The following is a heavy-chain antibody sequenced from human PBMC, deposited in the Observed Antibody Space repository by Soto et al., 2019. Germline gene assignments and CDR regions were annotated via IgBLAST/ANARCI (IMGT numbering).Heavy chain of an antibody. J-gene: IGHJ6*02. CDR2: ISGSSSGT. D-gene: IGHD6-19*01. CDR3: ATDRSENFWVYYYAIDV. V-gene: IGHV3-23*01. CDR1: GFNFGAYA. Sequence: EARLLESGGGLIQPGGCLRLSCEDSGFNFGAYAMSWVRQAPGKGLEWVAGISGSSSGTYYTDSVKGRFTISRDNSKNTVYLQMNSLRGEDTAVYYCATDRSENFWVYYYAIDVWGQGTAVTVSS.